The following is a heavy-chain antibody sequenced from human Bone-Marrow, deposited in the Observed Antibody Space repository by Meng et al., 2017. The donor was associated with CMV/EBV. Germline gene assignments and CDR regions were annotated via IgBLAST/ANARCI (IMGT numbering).Heavy chain of an antibody. D-gene: IGHD5-24*01. V-gene: IGHV1-69*05. CDR3: ARGPWGEMATISMFVA. J-gene: IGHJ5*02. CDR1: GGTFSSYA. Sequence: SVKVSCKASGGTFSSYAISWVRHAPGQGREWMGGIIPIFGTANYAQKFQGRVTITTDESTSTAYMELSSLRSEDTAVYYCARGPWGEMATISMFVAWGQGTLVTVSS. CDR2: IIPIFGTA.